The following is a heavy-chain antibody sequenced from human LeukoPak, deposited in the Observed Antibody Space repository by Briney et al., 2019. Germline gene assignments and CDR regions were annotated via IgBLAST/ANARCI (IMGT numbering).Heavy chain of an antibody. J-gene: IGHJ4*02. V-gene: IGHV3-23*01. CDR1: GFTFSSYA. CDR2: ISTNGGST. Sequence: GGSLRLSCAASGFTFSSYAMSWVRQAPGKGLEWVSAISTNGGSTYYADSVKGRFTMSRDNSENTLYLQMNSLRAEDTAVYYCAQRAYCSGASCYHHFDYWGQGTLVTVSS. D-gene: IGHD2-15*01. CDR3: AQRAYCSGASCYHHFDY.